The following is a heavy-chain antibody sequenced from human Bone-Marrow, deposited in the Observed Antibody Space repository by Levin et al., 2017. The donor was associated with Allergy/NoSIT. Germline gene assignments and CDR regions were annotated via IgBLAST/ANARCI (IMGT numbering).Heavy chain of an antibody. V-gene: IGHV4-4*02. D-gene: IGHD1-1*01. CDR2: IYQTGST. CDR3: ATREWNDGQPR. Sequence: SETLSLTCVVSGGSIRSSMWWTWVRQPPGKGLEWVGEIYQTGSTNYNSSLKSRVTISIDKSKNQFSLNLNSVTAADTAVYYCATREWNDGQPRWGQGTLVTVSS. CDR1: GGSIRSSMW. J-gene: IGHJ4*02.